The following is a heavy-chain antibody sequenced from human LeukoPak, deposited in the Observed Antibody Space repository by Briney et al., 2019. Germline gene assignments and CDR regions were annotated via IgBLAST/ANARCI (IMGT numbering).Heavy chain of an antibody. CDR2: IHPSTGNP. J-gene: IGHJ4*02. CDR3: ARAFQSLGGLSLPDY. Sequence: ASVKVSCKASGGTFSDYALNWVRQAPGQGLEWMGWIHPSTGNPTYAQGFTGRFVFSLDTSVSTTYLQISSLKAEDTAVYFCARAFQSLGGLSLPDYWGQGTLVTVSS. CDR1: GGTFSDYA. D-gene: IGHD3-16*02. V-gene: IGHV7-4-1*02.